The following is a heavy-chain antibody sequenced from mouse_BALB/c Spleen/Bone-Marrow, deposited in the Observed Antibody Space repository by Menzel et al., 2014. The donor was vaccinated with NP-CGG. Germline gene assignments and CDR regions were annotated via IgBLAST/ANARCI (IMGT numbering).Heavy chain of an antibody. V-gene: IGHV14-3*02. D-gene: IGHD1-1*01. CDR2: IDPANGNT. CDR3: ARYYYGSSLFDY. CDR1: GFNIEDTY. Sequence: VQLQQPGAELVKPGASVKLSCTASGFNIEDTYMHWVKQRPEQGLEWIGRIDPANGNTKYDPKFQGKATITADTSSNTAYLQLSSLTSEDTAVYYCARYYYGSSLFDYWGQGTTLTVSS. J-gene: IGHJ2*01.